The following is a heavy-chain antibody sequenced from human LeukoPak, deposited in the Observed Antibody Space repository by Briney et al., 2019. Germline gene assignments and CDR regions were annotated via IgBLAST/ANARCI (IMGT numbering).Heavy chain of an antibody. CDR2: ISGSGGST. CDR1: GFTFSSYA. V-gene: IGHV3-23*01. Sequence: GGSLRLSCAASGFTFSSYAMNWVRQAPGKGLEWVSAISGSGGSTYYADSVKGRFTISRDNSKNTLYLQMNSLRAEDTAVYYCASSLRYSLTGYYFWGQGTLVTVSS. CDR3: ASSLRYSLTGYYF. D-gene: IGHD3-9*01. J-gene: IGHJ4*02.